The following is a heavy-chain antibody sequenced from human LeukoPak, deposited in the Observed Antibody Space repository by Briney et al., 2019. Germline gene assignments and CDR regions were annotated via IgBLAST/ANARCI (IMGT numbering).Heavy chain of an antibody. J-gene: IGHJ4*02. CDR3: TTPEEGYFDY. Sequence: GGSLRLSCAASGFTFSHAWMSWVRQAPGKGLEWVGRIKSKTDGGTTDYAAPVEGRFTISRDDSKNTLYLQMNSLKTEDTAVYFCTTPEEGYFDYWGQGTLVTVSS. V-gene: IGHV3-15*01. CDR1: GFTFSHAW. CDR2: IKSKTDGGTT.